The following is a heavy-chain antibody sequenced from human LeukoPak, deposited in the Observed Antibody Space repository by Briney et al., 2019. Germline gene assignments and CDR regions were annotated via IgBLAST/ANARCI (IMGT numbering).Heavy chain of an antibody. V-gene: IGHV3-30*04. CDR3: ARARILSYTAMADY. CDR2: ISYDGSNK. D-gene: IGHD5-18*01. J-gene: IGHJ4*02. CDR1: GFTFSSYA. Sequence: GGSLRLSCAASGFTFSSYAMHWVRQAPGKGLEWVAVISYDGSNKYYADSVKGRFTISRDNSKNTLYLQMNSLRAEDTAVCYCARARILSYTAMADYWGQGTLVTVSS.